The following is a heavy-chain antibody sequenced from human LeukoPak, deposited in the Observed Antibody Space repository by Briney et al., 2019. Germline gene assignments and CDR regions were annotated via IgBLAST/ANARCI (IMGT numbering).Heavy chain of an antibody. J-gene: IGHJ5*02. D-gene: IGHD2-2*01. V-gene: IGHV4-34*01. CDR3: ALVPAAMGDNWFDP. CDR2: INHSGST. CDR1: GGSFSGHY. Sequence: SETLSLTCAVYGGSFSGHYWSWIRQPPGKGLEWIGEINHSGSTNYNPSLKSRVTISVDTSKNQFSLKLSSVTAADTAVYYYALVPAAMGDNWFDPWGQGTLVTVSS.